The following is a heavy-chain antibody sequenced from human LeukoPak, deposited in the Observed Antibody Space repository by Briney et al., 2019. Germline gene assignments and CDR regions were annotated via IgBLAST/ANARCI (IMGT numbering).Heavy chain of an antibody. V-gene: IGHV3-23*01. CDR2: ISGTGGST. CDR1: GFTFSSYT. J-gene: IGHJ4*02. Sequence: GGSLRLSCAASGFTFSSYTMSWVRQAPGKGLEWVSAISGTGGSTYYADSVKGRFTVSGDNSKSTLYLHVNSLRAEDTAVYYCAKSSSSSWDPWNYWGQGTLVTVSS. CDR3: AKSSSSSWDPWNY. D-gene: IGHD6-13*01.